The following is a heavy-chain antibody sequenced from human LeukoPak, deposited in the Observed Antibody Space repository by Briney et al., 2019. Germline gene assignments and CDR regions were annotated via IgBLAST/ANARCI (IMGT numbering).Heavy chain of an antibody. V-gene: IGHV3-9*01. CDR1: GFTFDDYA. Sequence: GRSLRLSCAASGFTFDDYAMHWVRQAPGKGLEWVSGISWNSGSIGYADSVKGRFTISRDNAKNSLYLQMNSLRAEDTALYYCARDRGLSSSEYYFDYWGQGTLVTVSS. CDR2: ISWNSGSI. D-gene: IGHD6-13*01. CDR3: ARDRGLSSSEYYFDY. J-gene: IGHJ4*02.